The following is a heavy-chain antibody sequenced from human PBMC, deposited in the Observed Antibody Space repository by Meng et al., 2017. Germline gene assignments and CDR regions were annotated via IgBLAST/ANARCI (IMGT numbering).Heavy chain of an antibody. D-gene: IGHD3-10*01. V-gene: IGHV4-59*01. Sequence: SETLSLTCTVSGGSISSYYWSWIRQPPGKGLEWIGYIYYSGSTNYNPSLKSRVTISVDTSKNQFSLKLSSVTAADTAVYYCARGGGFTMVRGVKLWFDPWGQGTLVTVSS. CDR1: GGSISSYY. CDR2: IYYSGST. CDR3: ARGGGFTMVRGVKLWFDP. J-gene: IGHJ5*02.